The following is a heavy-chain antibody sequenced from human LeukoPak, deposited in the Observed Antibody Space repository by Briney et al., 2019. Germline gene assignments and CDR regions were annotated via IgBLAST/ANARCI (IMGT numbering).Heavy chain of an antibody. D-gene: IGHD2-2*01. Sequence: GGSLRLSCAASGFTFSSYAMSWVRQAPGKGLEWVSAISGSGGSAYYADSVKGRFTISRDNSKNTLYLQMNSLRAEDTAVYYCAKGPKLDIVVVPAAMVYFQHWGQGTLVTVSS. CDR3: AKGPKLDIVVVPAAMVYFQH. CDR2: ISGSGGSA. J-gene: IGHJ1*01. CDR1: GFTFSSYA. V-gene: IGHV3-23*01.